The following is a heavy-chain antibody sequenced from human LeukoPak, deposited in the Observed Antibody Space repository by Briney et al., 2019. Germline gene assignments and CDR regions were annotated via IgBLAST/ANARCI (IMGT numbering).Heavy chain of an antibody. CDR2: ISAYNGNI. Sequence: ASVKVSCKASGYTFTSFGISWVRQAPGQGLEWMGWISAYNGNIKSAQKFQGRVTMTTDTSTSTAYMELRSLRSDDAAVFYCVRDLGVDTSMIFFDYWGQGTLVIVSS. D-gene: IGHD5-18*01. V-gene: IGHV1-18*01. CDR1: GYTFTSFG. CDR3: VRDLGVDTSMIFFDY. J-gene: IGHJ4*02.